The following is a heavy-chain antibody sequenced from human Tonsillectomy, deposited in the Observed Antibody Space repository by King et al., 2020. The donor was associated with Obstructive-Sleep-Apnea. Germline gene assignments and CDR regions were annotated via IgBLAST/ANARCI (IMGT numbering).Heavy chain of an antibody. CDR3: ARTYDYYDSSGSPAVDY. V-gene: IGHV3-48*01. D-gene: IGHD3-22*01. CDR2: ISSSSSTI. J-gene: IGHJ4*02. Sequence: VQLVESGGGLVQPGGSLRLSCAASGFTFSSYSMNWVRQAPGKGLEWVSYISSSSSTIYYADSVKGRFTISRDNAKNSLYLQMNSLRAEDTAVYYCARTYDYYDSSGSPAVDYWGQGTLVTVSS. CDR1: GFTFSSYS.